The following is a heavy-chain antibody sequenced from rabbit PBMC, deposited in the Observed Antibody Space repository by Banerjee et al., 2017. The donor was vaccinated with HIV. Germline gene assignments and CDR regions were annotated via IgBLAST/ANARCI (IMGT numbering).Heavy chain of an antibody. V-gene: IGHV1S40*01. CDR2: IVADSSGIT. Sequence: QSLEESGGDLVKPGASLTLTCTASGFSFSNNGMCWVRQAPGKGLEWIASIVADSSGITYYASWAKGRFTISKTSSTTVTLQMTSLTAADTATYFCARSSDGGYYGMDLWGPGTLVTVS. J-gene: IGHJ6*01. CDR1: GFSFSNNG. CDR3: ARSSDGGYYGMDL. D-gene: IGHD6-1*01.